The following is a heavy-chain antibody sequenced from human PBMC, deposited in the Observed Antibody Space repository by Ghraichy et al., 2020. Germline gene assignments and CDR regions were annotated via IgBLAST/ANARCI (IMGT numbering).Heavy chain of an antibody. Sequence: SETLSLTCTVSGGAISSYYWSWIRQPPGKGLGWIGYIYYSGSTNYNPSLKSRVTISLDTSKNQFFLMLSSVTAADTAVYYCARVGSNYYDSSGYYYLDSWGQGTLVTVSS. V-gene: IGHV4-59*01. D-gene: IGHD3-22*01. CDR1: GGAISSYY. J-gene: IGHJ4*02. CDR3: ARVGSNYYDSSGYYYLDS. CDR2: IYYSGST.